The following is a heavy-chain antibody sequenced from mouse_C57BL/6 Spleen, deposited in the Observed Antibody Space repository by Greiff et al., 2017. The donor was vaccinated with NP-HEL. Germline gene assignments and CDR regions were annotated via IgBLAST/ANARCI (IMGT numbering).Heavy chain of an antibody. CDR2: IHPNSGST. V-gene: IGHV1-64*01. CDR3: AREDDGYLFDY. D-gene: IGHD2-3*01. Sequence: QVQLQQPGAELVKPGASVKLSCKASGYTFTSYWMHWVKQRPGQGLEWIGMIHPNSGSTNYNEKFKSKATLTVDKSSSTAYMQLSSLTSEDSAVYYWAREDDGYLFDYWGQGTTLTVSS. J-gene: IGHJ2*01. CDR1: GYTFTSYW.